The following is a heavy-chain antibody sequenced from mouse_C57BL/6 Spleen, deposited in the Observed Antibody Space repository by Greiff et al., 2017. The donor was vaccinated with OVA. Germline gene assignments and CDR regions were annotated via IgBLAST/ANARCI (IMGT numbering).Heavy chain of an antibody. Sequence: EVMLVESGGGLVQPKGSLKLSCAASGFSFNTYAMNWVRQAPGKGLEWVARIRSKSNNYATYYADSVKDRFTISRDDSESMLYLQMNNLKTEDTAMYYCVRLHYDSYAMDYWGQGTSVTVSS. CDR1: GFSFNTYA. CDR3: VRLHYDSYAMDY. D-gene: IGHD2-4*01. CDR2: IRSKSNNYAT. J-gene: IGHJ4*01. V-gene: IGHV10-1*01.